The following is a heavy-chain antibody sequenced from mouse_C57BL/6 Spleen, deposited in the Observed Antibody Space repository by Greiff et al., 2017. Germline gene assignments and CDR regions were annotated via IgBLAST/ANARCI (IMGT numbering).Heavy chain of an antibody. CDR1: GFTFSSYG. J-gene: IGHJ2*01. Sequence: DVMLVESGGDLVKPGGSLKLSCAASGFTFSSYGMSWVRQTPDKRLEWVATISSGGSYTDYPDRVKGRFTISRDNAKNTLYLQMSSLTSEDTAMYYCARQGDYCSSRVYFDYWGQGTTLTVSS. D-gene: IGHD1-1*01. V-gene: IGHV5-6*02. CDR3: ARQGDYCSSRVYFDY. CDR2: ISSGGSYT.